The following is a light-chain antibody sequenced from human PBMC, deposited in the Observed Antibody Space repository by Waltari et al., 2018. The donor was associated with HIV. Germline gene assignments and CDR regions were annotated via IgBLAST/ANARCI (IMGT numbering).Light chain of an antibody. V-gene: IGLV2-11*01. Sequence: QSALTQPRSVSGSPGQSVTISCTGTSSATGYFDYVSWYQQYPGKAPKVIIYEVDQRPSGVPDRFTGSKSCITASLTISGLQGEDEADYYCCSYAGAYTYVFGTGTKVNVL. J-gene: IGLJ1*01. CDR1: SSATGYFDY. CDR3: CSYAGAYTYV. CDR2: EVD.